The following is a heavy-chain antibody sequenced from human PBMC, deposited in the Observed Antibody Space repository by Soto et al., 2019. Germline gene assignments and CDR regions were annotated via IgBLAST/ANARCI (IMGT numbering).Heavy chain of an antibody. Sequence: PSETLSLTCTVSGGSVSSGSYYWSWIRQPPGKGLEWIGYIYYSGSTNYNPSLKSRVTISVDTSKNQFSLKLSSVTAADTAVYYCARVRLYSSSWYLALGSHGAFDIWGQGTMVTVSS. J-gene: IGHJ3*02. CDR3: ARVRLYSSSWYLALGSHGAFDI. CDR1: GGSVSSGSYY. D-gene: IGHD6-13*01. CDR2: IYYSGST. V-gene: IGHV4-61*01.